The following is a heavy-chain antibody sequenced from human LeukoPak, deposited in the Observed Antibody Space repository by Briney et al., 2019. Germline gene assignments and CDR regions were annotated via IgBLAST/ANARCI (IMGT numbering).Heavy chain of an antibody. V-gene: IGHV5-51*01. J-gene: IGHJ4*02. CDR1: GYSFTSYW. Sequence: GESLKISCKGSGYSFTSYWIGWVRQMPGKGLEWMGIIYPGDSDTRYSPSFQGQVTISADKSISTAYLQWSSLKASDTAMYYCARLTKYSSSWYEGRGYYFDYWGQGTLVTVSS. CDR3: ARLTKYSSSWYEGRGYYFDY. D-gene: IGHD6-13*01. CDR2: IYPGDSDT.